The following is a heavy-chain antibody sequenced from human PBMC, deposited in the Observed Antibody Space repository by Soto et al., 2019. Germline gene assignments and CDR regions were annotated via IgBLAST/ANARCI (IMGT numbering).Heavy chain of an antibody. Sequence: ASVKVACKSSGYTFTSYGITWVRQAPGQGLEWMAWINPYNGNTKYAEKFLGRVTVTTDTSTATAYMEVRSLTSDDTAVFYCARVGVGLAAPRVWPYWGQGTPVTVSS. D-gene: IGHD6-13*01. J-gene: IGHJ4*02. CDR1: GYTFTSYG. CDR2: INPYNGNT. V-gene: IGHV1-18*01. CDR3: ARVGVGLAAPRVWPY.